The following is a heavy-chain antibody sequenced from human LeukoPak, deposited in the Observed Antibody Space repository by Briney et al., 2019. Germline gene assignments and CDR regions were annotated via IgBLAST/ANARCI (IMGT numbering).Heavy chain of an antibody. CDR1: GFTFSDYY. CDR2: ISSSSSTI. J-gene: IGHJ5*02. V-gene: IGHV3-11*04. CDR3: ARVHTSSYAADL. Sequence: GGSLRLSCAASGFTFSDYYMSWIRQAPGKGLEWISYISSSSSTIDFADSVKGRFTISRDNARNSVYLQMNSLRAEDTAVYYCARVHTSSYAADLWGQGTLVTVSS. D-gene: IGHD3-22*01.